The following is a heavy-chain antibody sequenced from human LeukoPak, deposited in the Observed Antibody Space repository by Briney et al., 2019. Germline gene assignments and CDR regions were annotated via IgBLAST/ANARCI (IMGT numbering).Heavy chain of an antibody. CDR3: ARGPSNYYDSSGFWHFDC. Sequence: ALVKVFWKASGYTFTEYYMHRVRQDAGRGPGWMGIIIPSGGSTSYAQKFQGRVTMTRGTSTSTVYMELSSLRSEDTAVYYCARGPSNYYDSSGFWHFDCWGQGTLVTVSS. V-gene: IGHV1-46*03. J-gene: IGHJ4*02. CDR2: IIPSGGST. CDR1: GYTFTEYY. D-gene: IGHD3-22*01.